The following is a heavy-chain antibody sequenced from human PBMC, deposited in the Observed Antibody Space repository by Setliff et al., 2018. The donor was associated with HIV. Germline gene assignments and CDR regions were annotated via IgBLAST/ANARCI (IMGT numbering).Heavy chain of an antibody. CDR2: IHYTGST. Sequence: SETLSLTCTVSGGSISSGSYYWSWIRQPPGKGLEWIGYIHYTGSTTYNPSLKSRVTISVDTSKNQFSLELSSVTAADTAVYYCARGRHGLGLDVWGQGTLVTVSS. V-gene: IGHV4-61*01. D-gene: IGHD3-10*01. CDR1: GGSISSGSYY. J-gene: IGHJ4*02. CDR3: ARGRHGLGLDV.